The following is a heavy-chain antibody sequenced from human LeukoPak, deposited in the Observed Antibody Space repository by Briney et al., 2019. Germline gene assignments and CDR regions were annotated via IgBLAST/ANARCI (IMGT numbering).Heavy chain of an antibody. CDR3: ARGSGSYPFDY. J-gene: IGHJ4*02. V-gene: IGHV4-61*05. CDR2: IYYSGST. Sequence: PSETLSLTCTVSGYSISTNSYYWAWIRQPPGKGLEWIGYIYYSGSTNYNPSLKSRVTISVDTSKNQFSLKLSSVTAADTAVYYCARGSGSYPFDYWGQGTLVTVSS. D-gene: IGHD1-26*01. CDR1: GYSISTNSYY.